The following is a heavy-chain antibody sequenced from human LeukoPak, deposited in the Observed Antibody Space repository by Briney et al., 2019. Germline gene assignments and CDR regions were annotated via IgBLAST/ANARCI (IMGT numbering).Heavy chain of an antibody. J-gene: IGHJ6*02. D-gene: IGHD6-13*01. CDR3: ARAHGRAAAGRRYYYYYGMDV. Sequence: PSETLSLTCTVSGCSISSYYWSWIRQPPAKGLEWIGLIYYSGSTNYIPSLKSRLTIAVDTSKNQFSLKLSSVTAADTAVYYCARAHGRAAAGRRYYYYYGMDVWCQGTTVTVSS. CDR1: GCSISSYY. V-gene: IGHV4-59*01. CDR2: IYYSGST.